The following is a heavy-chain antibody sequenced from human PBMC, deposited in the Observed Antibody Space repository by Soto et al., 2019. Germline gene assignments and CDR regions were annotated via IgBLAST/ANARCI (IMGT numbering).Heavy chain of an antibody. V-gene: IGHV1-69*13. CDR3: ARDGHYYYDSSGYFLFDY. CDR2: IIPIFGTA. J-gene: IGHJ4*02. D-gene: IGHD3-22*01. Sequence: AASVKVSCKASGGTFSSYAISWVRQAPGQGLEWMGGIIPIFGTANYAQKFQGRVTITADESTSTAYMELSSLRSEDTAVYYCARDGHYYYDSSGYFLFDYWGQGTLVTVSS. CDR1: GGTFSSYA.